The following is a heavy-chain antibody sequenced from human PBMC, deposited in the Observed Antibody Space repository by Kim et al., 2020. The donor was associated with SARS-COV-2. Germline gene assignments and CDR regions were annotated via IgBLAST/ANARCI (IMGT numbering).Heavy chain of an antibody. CDR1: GGTFSSYA. Sequence: SVKVSCKASGGTFSSYAISWVRQAPGQGLEWMGGIIPIFGTANYAQKFQGRVTITADESTSTAYMELSSLRSEDTAVYYCARAPPGDHDYGDYCNWFDPWGQGTLVTVSS. J-gene: IGHJ5*02. CDR3: ARAPPGDHDYGDYCNWFDP. V-gene: IGHV1-69*13. D-gene: IGHD4-17*01. CDR2: IIPIFGTA.